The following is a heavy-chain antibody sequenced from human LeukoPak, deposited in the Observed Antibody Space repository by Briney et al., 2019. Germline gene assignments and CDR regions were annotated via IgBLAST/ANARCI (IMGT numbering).Heavy chain of an antibody. CDR3: ARASGWAFQHFDY. V-gene: IGHV3-11*01. CDR1: GFTLSDYY. Sequence: PGGSLRLSCAASGFTLSDYYMSWIRQAPGKGLEWVSYISSSGTTIYYADSVKGRFTISRDNGKNSLYLQMNSLRAEDSALYYCARASGWAFQHFDYWGQGTLVTVSS. D-gene: IGHD6-19*01. CDR2: ISSSGTTI. J-gene: IGHJ4*02.